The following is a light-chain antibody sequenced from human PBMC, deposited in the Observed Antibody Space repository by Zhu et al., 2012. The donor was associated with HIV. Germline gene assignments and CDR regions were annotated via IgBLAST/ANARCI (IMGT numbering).Light chain of an antibody. CDR3: QHYGDWRVT. J-gene: IGKJ1*01. Sequence: EIVMTQSPATLSVSPGEGATLSCRASQNIHIYLAWYQQKAGQAPRLLIYDAFTRATGIPARFSGSGSGTEFTLTISSLQSEDFAVYYCQHYGDWRVTFGQGTKVEIK. CDR1: QNIHIY. CDR2: DAF. V-gene: IGKV3-15*01.